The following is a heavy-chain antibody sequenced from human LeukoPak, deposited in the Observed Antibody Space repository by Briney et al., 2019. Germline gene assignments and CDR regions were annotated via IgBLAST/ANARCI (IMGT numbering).Heavy chain of an antibody. Sequence: PGGSLRLSCAASGFTFDDYAIHWVRQAPGKGLEWVSLISWDGGSTYYADSVKGRFTISRDNSKNSLYLQMNGLRAEDTALYYCAKAEDYYGSGSRYYGMDVWGKGTTVTVSS. V-gene: IGHV3-43D*04. CDR3: AKAEDYYGSGSRYYGMDV. D-gene: IGHD3-10*01. CDR2: ISWDGGST. J-gene: IGHJ6*04. CDR1: GFTFDDYA.